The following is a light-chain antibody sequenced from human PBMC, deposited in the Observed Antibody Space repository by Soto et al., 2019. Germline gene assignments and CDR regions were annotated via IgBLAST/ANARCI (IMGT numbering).Light chain of an antibody. V-gene: IGKV1-5*03. J-gene: IGKJ2*01. CDR3: LQYNIYPHT. Sequence: DIPMTQSPSTLSASVGDRVTITCRASQSFSNWLALYKQKPGQDTTLLIYKASSLEDGVPSTYSASGSGTEFTLTISTLQPDEFATNYFLQYNIYPHTFGQWTKREIK. CDR2: KAS. CDR1: QSFSNW.